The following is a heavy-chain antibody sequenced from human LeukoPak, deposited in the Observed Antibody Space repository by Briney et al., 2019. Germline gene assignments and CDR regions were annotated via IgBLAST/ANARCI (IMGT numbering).Heavy chain of an antibody. D-gene: IGHD3-16*02. J-gene: IGHJ4*02. CDR3: AKLSSPFVTPDLFDY. CDR1: GGSISSSSYY. CDR2: IYYSGST. Sequence: SETLSLTCTVSGGSISSSSYYWGWIRQPPGKGLEWIGSIYYSGSTYYNPSLKSRVTISVDTSKNQFSLKLSSVTAADTAVYYCAKLSSPFVTPDLFDYWGQGTLVTVSS. V-gene: IGHV4-39*01.